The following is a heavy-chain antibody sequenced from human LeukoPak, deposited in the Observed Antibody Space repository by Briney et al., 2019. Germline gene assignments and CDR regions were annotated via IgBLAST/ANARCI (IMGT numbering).Heavy chain of an antibody. J-gene: IGHJ4*02. CDR3: AGARKDYDILTGYYNAPKFDY. CDR1: GGSISSGGYY. Sequence: PSETLSLTCTVSGGSISSGGYYWSWIRQHPGKGLEWIRYIYYSGSTYYNPSLKSRVTISVDTSKNQFSLKLSSVTAADTAVYYCAGARKDYDILTGYYNAPKFDYWGQGTLVTVSS. D-gene: IGHD3-9*01. V-gene: IGHV4-31*03. CDR2: IYYSGST.